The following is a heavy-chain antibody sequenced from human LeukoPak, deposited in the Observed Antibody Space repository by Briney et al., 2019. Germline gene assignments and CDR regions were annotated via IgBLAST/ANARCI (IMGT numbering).Heavy chain of an antibody. CDR1: GGSISSSSYY. V-gene: IGHV4-39*01. CDR3: ARQSSIAAHKGLDY. Sequence: MSSETLSLTCAVSGGSISSSSYYWGWIREPPWKGLEWIGSIYYSGSTYYNPSLKSRVTISVDTSKNQFSLKLSSVTAADTAVYYCARQSSIAAHKGLDYWGQGTLVTVSS. J-gene: IGHJ4*02. D-gene: IGHD6-6*01. CDR2: IYYSGST.